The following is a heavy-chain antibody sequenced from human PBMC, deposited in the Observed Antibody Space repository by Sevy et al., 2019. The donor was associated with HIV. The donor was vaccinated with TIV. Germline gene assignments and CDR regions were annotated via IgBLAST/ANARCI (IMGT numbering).Heavy chain of an antibody. Sequence: GGSLRLSCAASGFTFSSYWMHWVRQAPGKGLVWVSGISADGSRTVYEDSVKGRFTISRDNAKNTLYLQMNSLRAEDTAVYYCARDPLLGIAREVARGGHWGQGTLVTVSS. CDR2: ISADGSRT. J-gene: IGHJ4*02. CDR3: ARDPLLGIAREVARGGH. D-gene: IGHD2-2*03. V-gene: IGHV3-74*01. CDR1: GFTFSSYW.